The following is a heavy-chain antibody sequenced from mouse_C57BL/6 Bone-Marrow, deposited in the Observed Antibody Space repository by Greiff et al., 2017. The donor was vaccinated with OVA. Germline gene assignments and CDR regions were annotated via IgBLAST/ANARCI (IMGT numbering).Heavy chain of an antibody. V-gene: IGHV5-17*01. CDR2: ISSGSSTI. D-gene: IGHD2-5*01. CDR1: GFTFSDYG. Sequence: EVMLVESGGGLVKPGGSLKLSCAASGFTFSDYGMHWVRQAPEKGLEWVAYISSGSSTIYYADTVKGRFTISRDNAKNTLFLQMTSLRSQDTAMYYCARLYSNHWYFDVWGTGTTVTVSS. CDR3: ARLYSNHWYFDV. J-gene: IGHJ1*03.